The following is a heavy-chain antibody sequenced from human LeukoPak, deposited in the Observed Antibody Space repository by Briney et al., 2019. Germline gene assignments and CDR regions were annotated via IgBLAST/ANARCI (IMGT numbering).Heavy chain of an antibody. CDR2: IREDGSEK. CDR1: GFTFSNYW. Sequence: PGGSLRLSCVASGFTFSNYWMNWVRQAPGKGLEWVANIREDGSEKYYVDSVKGRFTISRDNSKNTLYLQMNSLRAEDTAVYYCAKDYRKLLWFGEPRGDAFDIWGQGTMVTVSS. J-gene: IGHJ3*02. V-gene: IGHV3-7*03. D-gene: IGHD3-10*01. CDR3: AKDYRKLLWFGEPRGDAFDI.